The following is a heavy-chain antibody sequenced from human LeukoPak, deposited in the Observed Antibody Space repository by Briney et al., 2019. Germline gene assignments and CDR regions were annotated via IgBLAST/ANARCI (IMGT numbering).Heavy chain of an antibody. CDR2: ISIDGGRT. CDR1: GFTFSSYA. CDR3: ARQSDGLDV. D-gene: IGHD4-11*01. Sequence: GRSLRLSCAASGFTFSSYAMSWVRQAPGKGPEWVSTISIDGGRTYYADSVKGRFTVSRDNSKDTLYLEMNSLRPEDTAVYYCARQSDGLDVWGQGTTVTVSS. J-gene: IGHJ6*02. V-gene: IGHV3-23*01.